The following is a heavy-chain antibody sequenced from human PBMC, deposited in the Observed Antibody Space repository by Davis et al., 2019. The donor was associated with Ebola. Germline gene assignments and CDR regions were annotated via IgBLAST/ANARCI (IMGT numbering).Heavy chain of an antibody. J-gene: IGHJ5*02. CDR3: ARHMGYYDFWSGYSTWGFDP. CDR2: IYSSGST. Sequence: MPSEPLSSTFTVANDSFSSSIYYWGWIRQPPGKGLEWIGSIYSSGSTYYNPSLKSRVTISVDTSENHFSLKLSSVTAADTAVYYCARHMGYYDFWSGYSTWGFDPWGQGTLVTVSS. V-gene: IGHV4-39*01. CDR1: NDSFSSSIYY. D-gene: IGHD3-3*01.